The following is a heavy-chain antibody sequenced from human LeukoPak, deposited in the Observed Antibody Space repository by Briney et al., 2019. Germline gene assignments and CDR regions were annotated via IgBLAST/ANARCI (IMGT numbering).Heavy chain of an antibody. CDR2: ISWNSGSI. V-gene: IGHV3-9*03. CDR3: GRSELGYNYHYMDV. J-gene: IGHJ6*03. Sequence: WIRQPPGKGLEWVSGISWNSGSIGYADSVKGRFTISRDNAKNSLYLQMNSLRAEDMALYYCGRSELGYNYHYMDVWGKGTTVTVSS. D-gene: IGHD7-27*01.